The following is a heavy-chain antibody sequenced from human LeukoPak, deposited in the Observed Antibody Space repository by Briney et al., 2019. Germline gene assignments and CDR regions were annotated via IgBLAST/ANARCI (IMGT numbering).Heavy chain of an antibody. J-gene: IGHJ4*02. CDR2: FHYSGNT. D-gene: IGHD1-26*01. CDR3: ARVGMVGAIDY. Sequence: SETLSLTCTVSGGSFSSTTYYWAWIRQPPGKGLEWIGSFHYSGNTYYNTSLKSRVTISADTSKNQFSLKVTSVTAADTAVYYCARVGMVGAIDYWGQGTLVTVSS. V-gene: IGHV4-39*01. CDR1: GGSFSSTTYY.